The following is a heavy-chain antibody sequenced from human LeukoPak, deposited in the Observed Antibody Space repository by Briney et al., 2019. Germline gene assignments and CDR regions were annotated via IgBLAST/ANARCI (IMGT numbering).Heavy chain of an antibody. J-gene: IGHJ5*02. Sequence: GASVKVSWKASGYTFPSYDIKWGRQAPGQGVWGMGLINTNTGNPTYAQGFTGRFVFSLDTSVSTAYLQISSLKAEDTAVYYCARARFDSSGWYEGPGWFDPWGQGTLVTVSS. CDR2: INTNTGNP. V-gene: IGHV7-4-1*02. D-gene: IGHD6-19*01. CDR3: ARARFDSSGWYEGPGWFDP. CDR1: GYTFPSYD.